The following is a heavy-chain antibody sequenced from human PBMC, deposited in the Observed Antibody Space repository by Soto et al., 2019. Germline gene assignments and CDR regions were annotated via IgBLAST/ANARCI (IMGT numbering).Heavy chain of an antibody. J-gene: IGHJ6*02. CDR1: GYTFTSYY. D-gene: IGHD4-17*01. V-gene: IGHV1-46*01. Sequence: ASVKVSCKASGYTFTSYYMHWVRQAPGQGLEWMGIINPSGGSTSYAQKFQGRVTMTRDTSTSTVYMDLGSLRSEDTAVYYCARDRTTVTTKVYYYGMDVWGQGTTVTVSS. CDR3: ARDRTTVTTKVYYYGMDV. CDR2: INPSGGST.